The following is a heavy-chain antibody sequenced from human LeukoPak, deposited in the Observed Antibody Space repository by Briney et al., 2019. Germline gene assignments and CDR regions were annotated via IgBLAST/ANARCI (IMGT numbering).Heavy chain of an antibody. D-gene: IGHD6-19*01. CDR3: ARGRSSGCPNVGCFDY. Sequence: ASVKVSCKASGYTFTSYCMNWVRQAPGQGLEWMGWISAYNGNTNYAQKLQGRVTMTTDTSTSTAYMELSSLRSDDTAVYYCARGRSSGCPNVGCFDYWGQGTLVIVSS. CDR1: GYTFTSYC. CDR2: ISAYNGNT. V-gene: IGHV1-18*01. J-gene: IGHJ4*02.